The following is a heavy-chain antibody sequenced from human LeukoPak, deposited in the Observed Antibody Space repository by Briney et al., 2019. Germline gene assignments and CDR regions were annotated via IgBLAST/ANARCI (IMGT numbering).Heavy chain of an antibody. CDR2: ISSGSSTT. CDR3: ASLPMMIDY. D-gene: IGHD3-22*01. J-gene: IGHJ4*02. V-gene: IGHV3-48*02. CDR1: GFTVSSNY. Sequence: PGGSLRLSCAASGFTVSSNYMSWVRQAPGKGLEWVSYISSGSSTTYYADSVKGRFTISRDNAKNSLYLQMNSLRDEDTAVYYCASLPMMIDYWGQGTLVTVSS.